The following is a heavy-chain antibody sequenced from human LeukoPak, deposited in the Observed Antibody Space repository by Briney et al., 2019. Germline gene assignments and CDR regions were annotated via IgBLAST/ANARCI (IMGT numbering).Heavy chain of an antibody. V-gene: IGHV3-7*03. D-gene: IGHD3-10*01. CDR2: IKQDGSEK. CDR3: ATVDYYGSGSYLGY. CDR1: GFTFSSYW. J-gene: IGHJ4*02. Sequence: LTGGSLRLSCAASGFTFSSYWMSWVRQAPGKGLEWVANIKQDGSEKYYVDSVKGRFTISRDNAKNSLYLQMNSLRAEDTAVYYCATVDYYGSGSYLGYWGQGTLVTVSS.